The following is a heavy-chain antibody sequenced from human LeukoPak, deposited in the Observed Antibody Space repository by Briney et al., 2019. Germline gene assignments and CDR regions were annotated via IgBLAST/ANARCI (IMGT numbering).Heavy chain of an antibody. D-gene: IGHD3-10*01. Sequence: VASVKVSCKASGYTFTGYYMHWVRQAPGQGLEWMGWINPNSGGTNYAQKFQGRVTMTRDTSISTAYMELSRLRSDDTAVYYCARVPVLLWFGELRNWFDPWGQGTLVTVSS. J-gene: IGHJ5*02. CDR3: ARVPVLLWFGELRNWFDP. V-gene: IGHV1-2*02. CDR2: INPNSGGT. CDR1: GYTFTGYY.